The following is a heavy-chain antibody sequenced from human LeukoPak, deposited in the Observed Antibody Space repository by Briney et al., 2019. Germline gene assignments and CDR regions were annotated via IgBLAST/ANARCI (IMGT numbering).Heavy chain of an antibody. CDR3: TRDLMDYDVSTGLHHYYMDV. CDR2: IDWNGGRT. J-gene: IGHJ6*02. CDR1: GFTFDDYG. V-gene: IGHV3-20*04. Sequence: GGSLRLSCAASGFTFDDYGMSWVRQVPGKGLEWVSGIDWNGGRTGYADSVKGRFTISRDNAKNTLYLQMNTLRVEDTAVYYCTRDLMDYDVSTGLHHYYMDVWGQGTTVTVSS. D-gene: IGHD3-9*01.